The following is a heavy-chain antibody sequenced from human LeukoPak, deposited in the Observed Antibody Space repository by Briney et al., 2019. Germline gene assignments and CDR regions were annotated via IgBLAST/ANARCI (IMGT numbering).Heavy chain of an antibody. J-gene: IGHJ4*02. D-gene: IGHD1-26*01. CDR1: GFTFSSYS. Sequence: GGSLRLSCAASGFTFSSYSMNWVRQAPGKGLEWVSYISSSSSTIYYADSVKGRFTISRDNAKNSLYLQMNSLRAEDTAVYYCARDLGGSYHHYWGQGTLVTASS. CDR2: ISSSSSTI. V-gene: IGHV3-48*01. CDR3: ARDLGGSYHHY.